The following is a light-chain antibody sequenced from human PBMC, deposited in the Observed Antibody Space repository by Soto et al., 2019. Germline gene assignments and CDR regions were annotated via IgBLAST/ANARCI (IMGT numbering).Light chain of an antibody. V-gene: IGLV2-23*02. Sequence: QSVLTQPASVSGSPGQAIAISCTGTSRDLGTYNLVSWYQQHPGKAPKLMIYEVAKRPSGISDRFSGSRSGNTASLTISGLQAEDEASYYCFSYAGRSVSFGGGTKLTVL. CDR3: FSYAGRSVS. CDR2: EVA. CDR1: SRDLGTYNL. J-gene: IGLJ2*01.